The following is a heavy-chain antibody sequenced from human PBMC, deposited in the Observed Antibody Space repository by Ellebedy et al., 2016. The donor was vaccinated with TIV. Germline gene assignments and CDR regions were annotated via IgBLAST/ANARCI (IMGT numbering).Heavy chain of an antibody. Sequence: GESLKISCVASGFTLGDHYIDWVRQAPGKGLEWVSVIYSGGSTYYADSVKGRFTISRDNAKNSLYLQMNSLRAEDTAVYYCARNGYSSGWYRNWGQGTRVTVSS. CDR2: IYSGGST. D-gene: IGHD6-19*01. J-gene: IGHJ4*02. CDR1: GFTLGDHY. V-gene: IGHV3-66*01. CDR3: ARNGYSSGWYRN.